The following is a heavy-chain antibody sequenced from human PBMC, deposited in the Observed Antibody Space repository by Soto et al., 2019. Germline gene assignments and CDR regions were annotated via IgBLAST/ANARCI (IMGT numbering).Heavy chain of an antibody. V-gene: IGHV3-33*01. CDR2: IWYDGSNK. Sequence: QVQLVESGGGVVQPGRSLRLSCAASGFTFSSYGMHWVRQAPGKGLEWVAVIWYDGSNKYYADSVKGRFTISRDNSKNTRYLQMNSLRAEDTAVYYCARDGIYSGYDWPNFDYWGQGTLVTVSS. CDR3: ARDGIYSGYDWPNFDY. J-gene: IGHJ4*02. CDR1: GFTFSSYG. D-gene: IGHD5-12*01.